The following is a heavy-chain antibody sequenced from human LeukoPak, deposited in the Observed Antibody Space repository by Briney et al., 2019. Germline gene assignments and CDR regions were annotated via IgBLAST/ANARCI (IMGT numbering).Heavy chain of an antibody. CDR2: IYYSGST. CDR1: GGSISTPGYY. D-gene: IGHD2-21*02. J-gene: IGHJ4*02. CDR3: ANGGAYCGADCYLPAFDY. Sequence: SETLSLTCTVSGGSISTPGYYWSWIRQHPGKGLEWIGYIYYSGSTYYNPSLRSRVTISVDTSKNQFSLKLSSVTAADTAVDYCANGGAYCGADCYLPAFDYWGQGTLVTVSS. V-gene: IGHV4-31*03.